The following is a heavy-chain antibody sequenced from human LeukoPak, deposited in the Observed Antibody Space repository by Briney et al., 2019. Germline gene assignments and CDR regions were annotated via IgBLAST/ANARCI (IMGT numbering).Heavy chain of an antibody. CDR3: AKASYDFWSGYLQTPAITYYFAY. D-gene: IGHD3-3*01. Sequence: GGSLRLSCAASGFTFSSYAMSWVRQAPGKGLEWVSAISGSGGSTYYADSVKGRFTISGDNSKNTLYLQMNSLRAEDTAVYYCAKASYDFWSGYLQTPAITYYFAYWGQGTLVTVSS. CDR1: GFTFSSYA. V-gene: IGHV3-23*01. CDR2: ISGSGGST. J-gene: IGHJ4*02.